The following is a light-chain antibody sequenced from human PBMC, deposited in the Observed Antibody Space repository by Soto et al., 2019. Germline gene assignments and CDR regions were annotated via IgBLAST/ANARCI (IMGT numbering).Light chain of an antibody. CDR3: AAWDDSLTGPL. CDR2: NND. J-gene: IGLJ2*01. Sequence: QSVLTQTPSASGTPGQRVTISCSGSSSNIGSNTVNWYQQLPGTAPKLLIFNNDQRPSGVPDRFSGSNSGTSASLAISGLQSEDEADYYCAAWDDSLTGPLFGGGTKVTVL. CDR1: SSNIGSNT. V-gene: IGLV1-44*01.